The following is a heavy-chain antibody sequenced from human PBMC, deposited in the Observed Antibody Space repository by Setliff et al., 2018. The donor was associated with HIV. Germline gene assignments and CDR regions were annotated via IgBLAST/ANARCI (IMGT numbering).Heavy chain of an antibody. Sequence: SETLSLTCTVSGGSISSSSYYWGWIRQPPGKGLEWIGSIYYSGSTYYNPSLKSRVTISVDTSKNQFSLKLRSVTAADTAVYYCAREIGDYYDSSGYYPPTDYYYGMDVWGQGTTVTVSS. CDR1: GGSISSSSYY. CDR3: AREIGDYYDSSGYYPPTDYYYGMDV. D-gene: IGHD3-22*01. J-gene: IGHJ6*02. V-gene: IGHV4-39*02. CDR2: IYYSGST.